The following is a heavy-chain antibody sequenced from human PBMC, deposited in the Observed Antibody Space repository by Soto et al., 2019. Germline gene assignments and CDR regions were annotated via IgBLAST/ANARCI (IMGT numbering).Heavy chain of an antibody. CDR2: IYPGDSDT. CDR3: ARQKLWMATINNDAFDV. J-gene: IGHJ3*01. CDR1: GYTFNTYW. D-gene: IGHD2-21*01. Sequence: GESLKISCKGSGYTFNTYWIGWVRQMPGKGLEWMGFIYPGDSDTTYSPSFQGQVTISVDKSISTAYLQWSRLKVSDTAIYYCARQKLWMATINNDAFDVWGQGTKVTVSS. V-gene: IGHV5-51*01.